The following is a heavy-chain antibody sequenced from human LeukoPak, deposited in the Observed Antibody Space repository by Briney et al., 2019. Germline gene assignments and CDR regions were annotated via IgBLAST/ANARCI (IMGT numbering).Heavy chain of an antibody. J-gene: IGHJ4*02. Sequence: PGGSLRLSCAASGFTFSNYWMHWVRQAPGKGLEWVSRINERATIISYADSVKGRFTISRENARNTLYLQMNSLTAEDTAVYYCVRDLILVWTPGDDFDHWGEGTVVTVSS. CDR1: GFTFSNYW. V-gene: IGHV3-74*01. CDR2: INERATII. CDR3: VRDLILVWTPGDDFDH. D-gene: IGHD3-16*01.